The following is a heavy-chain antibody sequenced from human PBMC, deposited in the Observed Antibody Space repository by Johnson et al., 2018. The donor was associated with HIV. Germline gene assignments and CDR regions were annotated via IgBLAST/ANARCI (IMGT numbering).Heavy chain of an antibody. CDR2: INWNSGTI. V-gene: IGHV3-9*01. CDR3: ARATHYYDSSGYYIDAFDI. J-gene: IGHJ3*02. D-gene: IGHD3-22*01. CDR1: GFTFNDYA. Sequence: VQLVESGGGVVQPGGSLRLSCAASGFTFNDYAMHWVRQAPGTGLEWVSGINWNSGTIVYSDSVQGRFTISRDNPDNSLYLQMNSLRAEDTALYYCARATHYYDSSGYYIDAFDIWGQGTMVTVSS.